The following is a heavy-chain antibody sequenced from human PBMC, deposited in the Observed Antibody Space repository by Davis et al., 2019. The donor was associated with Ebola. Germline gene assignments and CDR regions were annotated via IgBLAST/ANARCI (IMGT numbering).Heavy chain of an antibody. CDR2: VYHSGTT. J-gene: IGHJ4*02. CDR3: ARSPAGASSRYFDL. Sequence: PSETLSLTCDVSGDYFSSSHWWTWARQSPGRGLQWIGEVYHSGTTNYHPSLKSRLTVSIDKSKNQFSLRLNSVTAADTAVYYCARSPAGASSRYFDLWGPGTLVTVYS. V-gene: IGHV4-4*02. CDR1: GDYFSSSHW. D-gene: IGHD6-19*01.